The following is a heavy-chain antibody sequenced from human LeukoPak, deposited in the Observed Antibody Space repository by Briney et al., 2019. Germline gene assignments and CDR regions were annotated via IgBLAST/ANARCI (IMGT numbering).Heavy chain of an antibody. CDR1: EFSVGSNY. CDR2: IYSGGST. CDR3: AREKSIAAAGGFDY. V-gene: IGHV3-66*01. Sequence: GGSLRLSCAASEFSVGSNYMTWVRQAPGKGLEWVSLIYSGGSTYYADSVKGRFTISRDNSKNTLYLQMNSLRAEDTAVYYCAREKSIAAAGGFDYWGQGTLVTVSS. J-gene: IGHJ4*02. D-gene: IGHD6-13*01.